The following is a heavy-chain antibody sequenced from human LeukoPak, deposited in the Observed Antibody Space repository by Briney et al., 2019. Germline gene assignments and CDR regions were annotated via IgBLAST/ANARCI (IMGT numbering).Heavy chain of an antibody. Sequence: PGGSLRLSCSASGFTLSSYAMHWVRQAPGKGLEYVSAISSNGGSTYYADSVKGRFTISRDNSKNTLYLQTSSLRAEDTAVYYCVKGGGYGDYVYDYWGQGTLVTVSS. V-gene: IGHV3-64D*06. J-gene: IGHJ4*02. CDR2: ISSNGGST. CDR3: VKGGGYGDYVYDY. D-gene: IGHD4-17*01. CDR1: GFTLSSYA.